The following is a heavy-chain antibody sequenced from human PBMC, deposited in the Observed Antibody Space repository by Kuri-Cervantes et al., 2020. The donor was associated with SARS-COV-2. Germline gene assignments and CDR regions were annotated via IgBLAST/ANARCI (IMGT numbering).Heavy chain of an antibody. CDR2: IYYSGST. J-gene: IGHJ4*02. Sequence: ESLKISCAASGFTFSDYYMSWIRQAPGKGLEWIGYIYYSGSTNYNPSLKSRVTISVDTSKNQFSLKLSSVTAADTAVYYCARAGSLLWFGELLSLFDYWGQGTLVTVSS. D-gene: IGHD3-10*01. V-gene: IGHV4-59*12. CDR3: ARAGSLLWFGELLSLFDY. CDR1: GFTFSDYY.